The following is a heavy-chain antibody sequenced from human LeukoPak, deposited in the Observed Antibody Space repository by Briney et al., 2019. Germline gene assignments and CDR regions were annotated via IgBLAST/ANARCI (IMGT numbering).Heavy chain of an antibody. V-gene: IGHV1-2*02. CDR3: ARVTPYLKGVEPEPHFDY. CDR2: INPNSGGT. CDR1: GYTFTGYY. D-gene: IGHD1-14*01. Sequence: ASVKVSCKASGYTFTGYYMHWVRQAPGQGLEWTGWINPNSGGTNYAQKFQGRVTMTRDTSISTAYMELSRLRSDDTAVYYCARVTPYLKGVEPEPHFDYWGQGTLVTVSS. J-gene: IGHJ4*02.